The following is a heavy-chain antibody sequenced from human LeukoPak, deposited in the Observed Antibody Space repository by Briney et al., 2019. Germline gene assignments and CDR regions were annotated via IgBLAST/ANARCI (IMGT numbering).Heavy chain of an antibody. CDR2: ISGSGGST. CDR3: ASHHYYDSSGLDGYFDY. CDR1: GFTFSSYA. V-gene: IGHV3-23*01. D-gene: IGHD3-22*01. Sequence: GGSLRLSCAASGFTFSSYAMSWVRQAPGKGLEWVSAISGSGGSTYYADSVKGRFTISRDNSKNTLYLQMNSLRAEDTAVYYCASHHYYDSSGLDGYFDYWGQGTLVTVSS. J-gene: IGHJ4*02.